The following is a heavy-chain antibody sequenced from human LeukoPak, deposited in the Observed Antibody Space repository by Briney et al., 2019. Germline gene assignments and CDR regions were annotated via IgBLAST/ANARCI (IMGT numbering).Heavy chain of an antibody. D-gene: IGHD6-13*01. CDR3: ARDSSSSWEPVFDY. Sequence: SQTLSPTCAISGDSISSNSAAWNWIRQSPSRGLEWLGRTYYRSKWFNDDAVSVKSLITINPDTSKNQFSLQLNSVTPEDTAVYYCARDSSSSWEPVFDYWGQGTLVTVSS. CDR2: TYYRSKWFN. J-gene: IGHJ4*02. CDR1: GDSISSNSAA. V-gene: IGHV6-1*01.